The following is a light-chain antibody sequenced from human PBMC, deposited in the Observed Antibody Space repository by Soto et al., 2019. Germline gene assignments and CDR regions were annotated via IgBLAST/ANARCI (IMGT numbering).Light chain of an antibody. V-gene: IGKV3-15*01. CDR3: QQYNNWPPRWT. J-gene: IGKJ1*01. CDR2: GAS. CDR1: QSVSSN. Sequence: EIIITQSPATLSVSPGERATLSCRASQSVSSNLAWYQQKPGQAPRLLIYGASTRATGIPARFSGSGSGTEFTLTISSMQSEDFAVYYCQQYNNWPPRWTFGQGTKVDI.